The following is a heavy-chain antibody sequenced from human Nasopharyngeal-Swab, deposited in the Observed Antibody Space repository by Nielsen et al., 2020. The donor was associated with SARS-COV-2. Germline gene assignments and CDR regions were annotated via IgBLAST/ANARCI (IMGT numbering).Heavy chain of an antibody. CDR2: IIPILGIA. CDR1: GGTFSSYA. V-gene: IGHV1-69*04. CDR3: AAGRATILNWYFDL. Sequence: SVKVSCKASGGTFSSYAISWVRQAPGQGLEWMGRIIPILGIANYAQKFQGRVTITADKSTSTAYMELSSLRSEDAVVYYCAAGRATILNWYFDLWGRGTLVTVSS. D-gene: IGHD5-24*01. J-gene: IGHJ2*01.